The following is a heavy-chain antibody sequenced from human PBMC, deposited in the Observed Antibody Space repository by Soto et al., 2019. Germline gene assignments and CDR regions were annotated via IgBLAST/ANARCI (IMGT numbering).Heavy chain of an antibody. J-gene: IGHJ5*02. CDR2: IARAGDLI. Sequence: PGGSLRLSCAASGFTFSNYAMVWVRQAPGKGLEWVSAIARAGDLIRYADSVKGRFTISRDNSNNTLYLQMSSLRAEDTAIYFCAKSLTVHVLYYFDPWGPGTQVTVSS. CDR1: GFTFSNYA. CDR3: AKSLTVHVLYYFDP. V-gene: IGHV3-23*01. D-gene: IGHD2-2*02.